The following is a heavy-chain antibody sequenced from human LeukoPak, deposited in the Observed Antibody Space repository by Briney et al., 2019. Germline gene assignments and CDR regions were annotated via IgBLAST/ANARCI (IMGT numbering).Heavy chain of an antibody. CDR3: ARARTLAVTPAAMPYYFDY. D-gene: IGHD2-2*01. CDR1: GFRFNKNW. Sequence: GGSLRLSCAVSGFRFNKNWMSWVRQAPGKGLEWVANIKQDGSEMYYVDSVEGRCTVSRDNAKNSLFLQMDSLRAEDTAVYYCARARTLAVTPAAMPYYFDYWGQGSLVTVSS. CDR2: IKQDGSEM. V-gene: IGHV3-7*01. J-gene: IGHJ4*02.